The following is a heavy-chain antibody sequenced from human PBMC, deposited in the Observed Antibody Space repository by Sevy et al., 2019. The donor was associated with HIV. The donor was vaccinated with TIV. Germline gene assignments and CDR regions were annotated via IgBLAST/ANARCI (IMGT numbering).Heavy chain of an antibody. CDR3: ARMYCGGDCYRQRSWFDP. J-gene: IGHJ5*02. D-gene: IGHD2-21*02. CDR2: IYYSGST. CDR1: GGSVSSGSYY. V-gene: IGHV4-61*01. Sequence: SETLSLTCTVSGGSVSSGSYYWSRIRQPPGKGREWIGYIYYSGSTNYNPSLKSRVTISVDTSKNQFSLKLSSVTAADRAVYYCARMYCGGDCYRQRSWFDPWGQGTLVTVSS.